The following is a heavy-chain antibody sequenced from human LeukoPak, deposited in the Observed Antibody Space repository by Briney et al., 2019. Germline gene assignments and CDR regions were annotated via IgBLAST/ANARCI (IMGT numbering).Heavy chain of an antibody. CDR2: IIPILGIA. D-gene: IGHD3-3*01. CDR1: GYTFTGYY. V-gene: IGHV1-69*04. J-gene: IGHJ5*02. CDR3: ARAPVLRFLEWLDEFDP. Sequence: SVKVSCKASGYTFTGYYMHWVRQAPGQGLEWMGRIIPILGIANYAQKFQGRVTITADKSTSTAYMELSSLRSEDTAVYYCARAPVLRFLEWLDEFDPWGQGTLVTVSS.